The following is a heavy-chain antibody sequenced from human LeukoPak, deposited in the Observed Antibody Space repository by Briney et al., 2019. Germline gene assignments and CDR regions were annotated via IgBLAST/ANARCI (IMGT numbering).Heavy chain of an antibody. V-gene: IGHV4-61*02. CDR2: IYTSGST. CDR3: ARESITTIVVVIPGAFDI. CDR1: VGSISSGSYY. Sequence: SQTLSLTCPVCVGSISSGSYYWSWLRQPAGKGLEWIGRIYTSGSTNYNPSLKSRVTISVDTSKNQFSLKLSSVTAADTAVYYCARESITTIVVVIPGAFDIWGQGTMVTVSS. J-gene: IGHJ3*02. D-gene: IGHD3-22*01.